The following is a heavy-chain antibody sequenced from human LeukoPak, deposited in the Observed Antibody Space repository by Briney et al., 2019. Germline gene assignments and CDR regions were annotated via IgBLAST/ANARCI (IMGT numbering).Heavy chain of an antibody. V-gene: IGHV4-39*07. D-gene: IGHD3-10*01. CDR1: GGSISSSSYY. CDR2: IYYSGST. CDR3: ARTDPLWFGELSHFDY. Sequence: PSETLSLTCTVSGGSISSSSYYWGWIRQPPGKGLEWIGSIYYSGSTYYNPSLKSRVTISVDTSKNQFSLKLSSVTAADTAVYYCARTDPLWFGELSHFDYWGQGTLVTVSS. J-gene: IGHJ4*02.